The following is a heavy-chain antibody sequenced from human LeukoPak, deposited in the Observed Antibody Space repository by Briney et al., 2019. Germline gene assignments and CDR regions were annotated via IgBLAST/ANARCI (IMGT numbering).Heavy chain of an antibody. D-gene: IGHD3-10*01. V-gene: IGHV1-18*01. CDR2: ISVYNGNT. CDR1: GYTFTNYG. CDR3: ARALSYYGSGSDYYYYMDV. Sequence: ASVKVSCKASGYTFTNYGISWVRQAPGQGLEWMGWISVYNGNTNYAQKLQGRVTMTTDTSTSTAYMELSSLRSEDTAVYYCARALSYYGSGSDYYYYMDVWGKGTTVTVSS. J-gene: IGHJ6*03.